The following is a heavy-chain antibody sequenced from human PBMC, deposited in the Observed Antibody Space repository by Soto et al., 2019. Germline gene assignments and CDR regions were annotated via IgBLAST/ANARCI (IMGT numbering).Heavy chain of an antibody. J-gene: IGHJ5*01. CDR1: GYTFTSYG. V-gene: IGHV1-18*01. CDR2: ISGYTGNT. Sequence: QAQLVQSGPEVKNPGASVKVSCKASGYTFTSYGISWVRQAPGQGIEWMGWISGYTGNTNYAQKVQGRVTLTTDTSTGHAQKEPTGPTPDHPGGYHRGRDGRGSGGYFRPLNLFHPRGQGTPGTVFS. D-gene: IGHD3-10*01. CDR3: GRDGRGSGGYFRPLNLFHP.